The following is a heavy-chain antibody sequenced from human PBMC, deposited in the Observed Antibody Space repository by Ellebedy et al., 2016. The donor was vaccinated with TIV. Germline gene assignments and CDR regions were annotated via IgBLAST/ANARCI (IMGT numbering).Heavy chain of an antibody. D-gene: IGHD3-22*01. J-gene: IGHJ4*02. CDR2: ISGSGGST. CDR3: AKGRGGGSDSSAPRYYFDY. V-gene: IGHV3-23*01. CDR1: GFTFSSYA. Sequence: PGGSLRLSCAASGFTFSSYAMSWVRQAPGKGLEWVSTISGSGGSTYYADSVRGRFTISRDNSKKTLSLQMNSLSADDTAVYDGAKGRGGGSDSSAPRYYFDYWGQGTLVTVSS.